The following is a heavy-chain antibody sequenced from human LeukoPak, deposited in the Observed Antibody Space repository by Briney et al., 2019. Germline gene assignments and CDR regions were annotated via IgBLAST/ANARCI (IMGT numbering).Heavy chain of an antibody. V-gene: IGHV4-39*01. CDR2: IYSSGNS. J-gene: IGHJ5*02. CDR1: GDSITTNSYW. D-gene: IGHD3-16*01. CDR3: ARRGIWDLQIGNWFDP. Sequence: SETLSLTCSISGDSITTNSYWGGWIRQSPGKGLEWIGSIYSSGNSYYNPSLKTRATISPDTSKNQYSLRLTSVTAADTAIYNCARRGIWDLQIGNWFDPWGQGILVIVSS.